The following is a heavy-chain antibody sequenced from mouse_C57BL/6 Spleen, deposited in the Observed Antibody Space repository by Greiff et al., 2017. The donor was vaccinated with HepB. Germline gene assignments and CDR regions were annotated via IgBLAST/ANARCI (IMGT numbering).Heavy chain of an antibody. CDR2: IHPNSGST. CDR3: ARGGTVVEKDYAMDY. CDR1: GYTFTSYW. Sequence: QVQLQQSGAELVKPGASVKLSCKASGYTFTSYWMHWVKQRPGQGLEWIGMIHPNSGSTNYNEKFKSKATLTVDKSSSTAYMQLSSLTSEDSAVYYCARGGTVVEKDYAMDYWGQGTSVTVSS. V-gene: IGHV1-64*01. J-gene: IGHJ4*01. D-gene: IGHD1-1*01.